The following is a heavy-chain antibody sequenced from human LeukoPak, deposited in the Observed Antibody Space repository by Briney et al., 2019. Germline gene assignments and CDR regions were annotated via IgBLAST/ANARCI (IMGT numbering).Heavy chain of an antibody. V-gene: IGHV1-2*02. CDR1: GYTFTGYY. Sequence: ASVKVSCKASGYTFTGYYMHWVRQAPGQGLKWMGWINPNSGGTNYAQKFQGRVTMTRDTSISTAYMELSRLRSDDTAVYYCARVNRDLARRQCGFDPWGQGTLVTVSS. J-gene: IGHJ5*02. D-gene: IGHD1-14*01. CDR3: ARVNRDLARRQCGFDP. CDR2: INPNSGGT.